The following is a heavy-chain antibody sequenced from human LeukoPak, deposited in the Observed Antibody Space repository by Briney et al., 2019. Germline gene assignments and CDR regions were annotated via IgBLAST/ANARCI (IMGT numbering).Heavy chain of an antibody. CDR2: ISYDGSNK. CDR1: GFTFGSYG. V-gene: IGHV3-30*18. Sequence: GRSLRLSCAASGFTFGSYGMYWVRQAPGKGLEWVAVISYDGSNKYYADSVKGRFTISRDNSKNTLYLQMNSLRAEDTAVYYCAKSPREAAAVVDYWGQGTLVTVSS. D-gene: IGHD6-13*01. CDR3: AKSPREAAAVVDY. J-gene: IGHJ4*02.